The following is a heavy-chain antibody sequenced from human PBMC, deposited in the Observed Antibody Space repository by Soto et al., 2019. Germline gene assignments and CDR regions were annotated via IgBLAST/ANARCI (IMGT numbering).Heavy chain of an antibody. CDR3: AREAPYCSGGSCYYYGMDV. V-gene: IGHV3-66*01. J-gene: IGHJ6*02. CDR1: GFTVSSNY. D-gene: IGHD2-15*01. Sequence: LSLTCAASGFTVSSNYMSWVRQAPGKGLEWVSVIYSGGSTYYADSVKGRFTISRHNSKNTLYLQMNSLRAEDTAVYYCAREAPYCSGGSCYYYGMDVWGQGTTVTVSS. CDR2: IYSGGST.